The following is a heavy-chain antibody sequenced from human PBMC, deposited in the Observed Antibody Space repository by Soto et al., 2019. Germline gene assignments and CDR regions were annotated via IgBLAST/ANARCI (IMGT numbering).Heavy chain of an antibody. CDR3: ARGVTIFGVVSPPGY. Sequence: PGGSLRLSCAASGFTFSSYAMHWVRQAPGKGLEWVAVISYDGSNKYYADSVKGRFTISRDNSKNTLYLQMNSLRAEDTAVYYCARGVTIFGVVSPPGYWGQGTLVTVSS. V-gene: IGHV3-30-3*01. J-gene: IGHJ4*02. CDR1: GFTFSSYA. D-gene: IGHD3-3*01. CDR2: ISYDGSNK.